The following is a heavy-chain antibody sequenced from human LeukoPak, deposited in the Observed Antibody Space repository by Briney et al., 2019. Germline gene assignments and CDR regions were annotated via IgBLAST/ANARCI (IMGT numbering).Heavy chain of an antibody. J-gene: IGHJ4*02. D-gene: IGHD3-10*01. Sequence: SETLSLTCTVSGGSISSYYWSWIRQPPGKGLEWIANIYYSVNTNYNPSLKSRVTISVGTSKNQFSLKLSSVTAADTAVYYCARVRITMVRGVIKYFDYWGQGTLVTVSS. CDR1: GGSISSYY. CDR3: ARVRITMVRGVIKYFDY. V-gene: IGHV4-59*12. CDR2: IYYSVNT.